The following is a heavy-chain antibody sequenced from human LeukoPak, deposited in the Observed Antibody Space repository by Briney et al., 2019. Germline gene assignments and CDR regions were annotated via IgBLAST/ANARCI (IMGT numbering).Heavy chain of an antibody. D-gene: IGHD6-19*01. Sequence: GASVKVSCKASGYTFTSYYMHWVRQAPGQGLEWVGIINPSGGSTSYAQKFQGRVTMTRDTSTSTVYMELSSLRSEDTAVYYCARDPSSGPSDNWFDPWGQGTLVTVSS. CDR3: ARDPSSGPSDNWFDP. CDR1: GYTFTSYY. CDR2: INPSGGST. J-gene: IGHJ5*02. V-gene: IGHV1-46*01.